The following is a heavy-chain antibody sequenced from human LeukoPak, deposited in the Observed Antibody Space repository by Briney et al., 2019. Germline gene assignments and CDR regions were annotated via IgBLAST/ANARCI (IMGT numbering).Heavy chain of an antibody. V-gene: IGHV3-11*04. D-gene: IGHD3-3*01. CDR2: ISSSGSAI. Sequence: GGSLRLSCAASGFTFSDYYMSWIRQAPGKGLEWVSYISSSGSAIYYADSVKGRFTISRDNAKNSLFLQMNSLRAEDTAVYYCARAYYTFWSAYYYWGQGTLVTVSS. J-gene: IGHJ4*02. CDR1: GFTFSDYY. CDR3: ARAYYTFWSAYYY.